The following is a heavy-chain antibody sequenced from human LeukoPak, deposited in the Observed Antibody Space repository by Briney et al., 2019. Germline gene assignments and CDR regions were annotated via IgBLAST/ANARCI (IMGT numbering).Heavy chain of an antibody. CDR3: ARGTIVGASLDY. D-gene: IGHD1-26*01. CDR2: INPSGGST. J-gene: IGHJ4*02. Sequence: ASVKVSCKASGYTFTGYYMHWVRQAPGQGLEWMGIINPSGGSTSYAQKFQGRVTMTRDMSTSTVYMELSSLRSEDTAVYYCARGTIVGASLDYWGQGTLVTVSS. CDR1: GYTFTGYY. V-gene: IGHV1-46*01.